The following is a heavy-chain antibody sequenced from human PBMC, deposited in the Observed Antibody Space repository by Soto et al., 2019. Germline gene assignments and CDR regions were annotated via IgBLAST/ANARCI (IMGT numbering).Heavy chain of an antibody. CDR3: ARDPPGVRGCPHY. CDR2: ISSSSSYI. D-gene: IGHD6-19*01. J-gene: IGHJ4*02. Sequence: GGSLRLSCAASGFTFSGYTMNWVRQAPGKGLEWVSSISSSSSYIYYADSVKGRFTISRDNAKNSLYLQMNSLRAEDTAVYYCARDPPGVRGCPHYWGQGTLVTVSS. CDR1: GFTFSGYT. V-gene: IGHV3-21*01.